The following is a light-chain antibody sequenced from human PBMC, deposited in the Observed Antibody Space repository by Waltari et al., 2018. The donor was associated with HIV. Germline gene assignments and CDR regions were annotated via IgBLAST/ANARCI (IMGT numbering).Light chain of an antibody. CDR1: QSLLHSNGYNY. CDR2: LGS. J-gene: IGKJ2*01. CDR3: MQALQTPRYT. V-gene: IGKV2-28*01. Sequence: MTQSPLSLPVTPGEPASISCRSSQSLLHSNGYNYLDWYLQKPGQSPQLLIYLGSNRASGVPDRFSGSGSGTDFTLKISRVEAEDVGVYYCMQALQTPRYTFGQGTKLEIK.